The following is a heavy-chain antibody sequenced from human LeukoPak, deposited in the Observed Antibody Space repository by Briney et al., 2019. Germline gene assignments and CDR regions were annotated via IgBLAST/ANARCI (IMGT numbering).Heavy chain of an antibody. J-gene: IGHJ4*02. Sequence: GASVKVSCKASGYTLTGYYMHWVRQAPGHGVEWVGWINPNSGGTNFAQKFQGRVTMTRDTSISTAYMELSRLRSDDTAVYHCARVKMGRGVTPSLYYWGQGNLLTVSS. CDR2: INPNSGGT. CDR1: GYTLTGYY. CDR3: ARVKMGRGVTPSLYY. D-gene: IGHD3-10*01. V-gene: IGHV1-2*02.